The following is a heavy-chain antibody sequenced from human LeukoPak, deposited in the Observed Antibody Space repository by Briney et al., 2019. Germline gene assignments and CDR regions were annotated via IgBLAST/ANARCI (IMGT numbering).Heavy chain of an antibody. CDR3: ARVVAAAGHDAFDI. D-gene: IGHD6-13*01. Sequence: PSETLSLTCTVSGGSISSYYWSWIRQPAGKGLEWIGRIYTSGSTNYNPFLKSRVTMSVDTSKNQFSLKLSSVTAADTAVYYCARVVAAAGHDAFDIWGQGTMVTVSS. CDR1: GGSISSYY. V-gene: IGHV4-4*07. J-gene: IGHJ3*02. CDR2: IYTSGST.